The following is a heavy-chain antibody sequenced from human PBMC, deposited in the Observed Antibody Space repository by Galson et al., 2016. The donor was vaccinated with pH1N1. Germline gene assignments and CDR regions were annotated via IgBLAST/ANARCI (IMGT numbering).Heavy chain of an antibody. D-gene: IGHD2-15*01. CDR2: ISPIFDMA. CDR1: GGTFSSYG. V-gene: IGHV1-69*10. Sequence: SVKVSCKASGGTFSSYGVSWVRQAPGQGLEWMGGISPIFDMANYAPRFQGRVTITADTSTNTAYMKLSSLRSDDTAVYFCATQFKDLVFMPAAARQTHYNYVRDFWGHGTAVIVSS. J-gene: IGHJ6*02. CDR3: ATQFKDLVFMPAAARQTHYNYVRDF.